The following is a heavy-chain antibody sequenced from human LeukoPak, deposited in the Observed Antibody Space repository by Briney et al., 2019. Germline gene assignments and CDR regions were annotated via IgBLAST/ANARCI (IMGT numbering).Heavy chain of an antibody. J-gene: IGHJ3*02. CDR3: ARDTPLGAFDI. V-gene: IGHV3-66*01. D-gene: IGHD3-16*02. CDR1: GFTVSSNY. Sequence: AGGSLRLSCAASGFTVSSNYMSWVRQAPGKGLEWVSVIYSGGSTYYADSVKGRFTISRDNSKNTLYLQMNSLRAEDTAVHYCARDTPLGAFDIWGQGTMVTVSS. CDR2: IYSGGST.